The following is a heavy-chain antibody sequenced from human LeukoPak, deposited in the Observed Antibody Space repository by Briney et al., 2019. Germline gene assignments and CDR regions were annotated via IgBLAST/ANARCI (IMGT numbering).Heavy chain of an antibody. CDR3: AKDVIGGSHRGPFDY. V-gene: IGHV3-66*01. J-gene: IGHJ4*02. CDR1: GFTVSSNY. D-gene: IGHD1-26*01. Sequence: GGSLRLSCAASGFTVSSNYMSWVRQAPGKGLEWVSVIYSGDSTYYAGSVKGRFTISRDNSKNTLYLEMNSLRGEDTAVYYCAKDVIGGSHRGPFDYWGQGTLVTVSS. CDR2: IYSGDST.